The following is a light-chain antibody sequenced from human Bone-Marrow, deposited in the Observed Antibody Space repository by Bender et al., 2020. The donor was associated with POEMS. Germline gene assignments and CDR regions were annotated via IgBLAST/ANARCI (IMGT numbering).Light chain of an antibody. V-gene: IGLV3-1*01. J-gene: IGLJ2*01. CDR3: QLWDFSQDLVV. CDR1: KLGDKY. CDR2: QDN. Sequence: SYEGSQPPSVSVSPGQTASITCSGDKLGDKYVSWYEQKPGLSPVVVIYQDNKRPSGIPERSSGSNFGDPATLTISRVEVGDEADYFCQLWDFSQDLVVFGGGTKLTVL.